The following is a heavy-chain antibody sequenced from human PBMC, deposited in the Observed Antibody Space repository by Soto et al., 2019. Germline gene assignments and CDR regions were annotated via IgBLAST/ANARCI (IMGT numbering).Heavy chain of an antibody. Sequence: SVKVSCKASGGTFSSYTISWVRQAPGQGLEWMGRIIPILGIANYAQKFQGRVTITADKSTSTAYMELSSLRSEDTAVYYCARGGYDILTGYYVFDYWGQGTLVTVSS. J-gene: IGHJ4*02. D-gene: IGHD3-9*01. CDR1: GGTFSSYT. CDR2: IIPILGIA. CDR3: ARGGYDILTGYYVFDY. V-gene: IGHV1-69*02.